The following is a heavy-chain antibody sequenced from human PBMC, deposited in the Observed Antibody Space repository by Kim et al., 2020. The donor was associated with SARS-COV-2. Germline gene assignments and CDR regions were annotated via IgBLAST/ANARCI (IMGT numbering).Heavy chain of an antibody. D-gene: IGHD4-17*01. Sequence: LKSRVTRSVDTSKNQVSLKLSSVTAADTAVYYCARDKNYGDYNYYYYGMDVWGQGTTVTVSS. V-gene: IGHV4-31*02. J-gene: IGHJ6*02. CDR3: ARDKNYGDYNYYYYGMDV.